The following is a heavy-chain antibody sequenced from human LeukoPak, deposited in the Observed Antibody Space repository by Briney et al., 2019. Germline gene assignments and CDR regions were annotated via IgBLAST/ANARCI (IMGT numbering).Heavy chain of an antibody. D-gene: IGHD2-2*01. CDR1: GGAISSGGYY. CDR3: ARVPAPLEYCSSTSCRYYFDY. CDR2: IYYSGST. Sequence: SQNLSLTCTVSGGAISSGGYYLSWIRQHPGKGLEWIGYIYYSGSTYYNPSLKSRVTISVDTSKNQFSLKLSSVTAADTAVYYCARVPAPLEYCSSTSCRYYFDYWGQGTLVTVSS. V-gene: IGHV4-31*03. J-gene: IGHJ4*02.